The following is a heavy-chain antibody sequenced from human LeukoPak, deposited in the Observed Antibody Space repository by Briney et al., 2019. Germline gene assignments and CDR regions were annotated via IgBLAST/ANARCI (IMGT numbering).Heavy chain of an antibody. CDR2: VYSSGST. Sequence: SETLSLTCTVSSGSISSYFWSWIRQPAGKGLEWIGRVYSSGSTNYNPSLKSRVTMSVDTSKNQFSLKLNSLTAADTAVYYCARAIPGGSGTFDYWGQGTLVTVSS. CDR1: SGSISSYF. V-gene: IGHV4-4*07. CDR3: ARAIPGGSGTFDY. J-gene: IGHJ4*02. D-gene: IGHD3-10*01.